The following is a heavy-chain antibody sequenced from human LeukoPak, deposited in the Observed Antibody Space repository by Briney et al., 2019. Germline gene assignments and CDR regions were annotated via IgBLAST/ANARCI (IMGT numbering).Heavy chain of an antibody. Sequence: SETLSLTCTVSGGSISSGGYYGSWIRQHPGKGLESIGYIYYSGSTYYNPSLKSRVTLSVDTSKNQFSLKLTSVTAADTAVYYCARDFHLTGATSRWFDPWGQGTLVTVSS. CDR3: ARDFHLTGATSRWFDP. J-gene: IGHJ5*02. V-gene: IGHV4-31*03. CDR2: IYYSGST. D-gene: IGHD1-7*01. CDR1: GGSISSGGYY.